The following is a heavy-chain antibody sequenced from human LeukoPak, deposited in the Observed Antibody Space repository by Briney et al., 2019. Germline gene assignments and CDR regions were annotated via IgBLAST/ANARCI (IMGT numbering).Heavy chain of an antibody. CDR3: AREYSSGWYARWFDP. CDR2: IYTSGST. J-gene: IGHJ5*02. Sequence: SETLSLTCTVSGGSISSYYWSWIRQPAAKGLEWIGRIYTSGSTNYNPSLKSRVTMSVDTSKNQFSLKLSSVTAADTAVYYCAREYSSGWYARWFDPWGQGTLVTVSS. D-gene: IGHD6-19*01. CDR1: GGSISSYY. V-gene: IGHV4-4*07.